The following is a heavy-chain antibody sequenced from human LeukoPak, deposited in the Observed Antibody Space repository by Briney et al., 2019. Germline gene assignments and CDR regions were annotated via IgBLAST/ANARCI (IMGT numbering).Heavy chain of an antibody. V-gene: IGHV3-21*01. CDR1: GFTFSSYS. CDR2: ISSSSSYI. CDR3: ARDEGSGSYYYYYYYYMDV. J-gene: IGHJ6*03. D-gene: IGHD1-26*01. Sequence: GGSLRLSCAASGFTFSSYSMNWVRRAPGKGLEWVSSISSSSSYIYYADSVKGRFTISRDNAKNSLYLQMNSLRAEDTAVYYCARDEGSGSYYYYYYYYMDVWGKGTTVTISS.